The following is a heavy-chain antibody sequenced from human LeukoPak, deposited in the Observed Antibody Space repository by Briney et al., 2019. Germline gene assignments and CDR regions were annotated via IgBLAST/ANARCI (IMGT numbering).Heavy chain of an antibody. CDR2: LSYDGSNK. D-gene: IGHD1-26*01. CDR3: ARVRGGSGSYYGPFDY. Sequence: GGSLRLPCAPSGFPFRSYGMHGVRRAPGRGREWLAVLSYDGSNKYYADTVKGRFTISRDNSKNTLYLQMNSLRAEDTAVYYCARVRGGSGSYYGPFDYWGQGTLVTVSS. J-gene: IGHJ4*02. CDR1: GFPFRSYG. V-gene: IGHV3-30*03.